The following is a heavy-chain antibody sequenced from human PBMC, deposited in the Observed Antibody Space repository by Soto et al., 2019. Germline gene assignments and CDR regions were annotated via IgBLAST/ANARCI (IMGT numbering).Heavy chain of an antibody. Sequence: EVQLLESGGDLVQPGGSLRLSCAASGFSFSSYAMSWVRQAPGKGLEWVSGISGSGGSTYYADSVKARYTISRDNSKNTLYLHMNSLRAQDTAVYYCAKSTRSRIVVGEGMDYWGQGTLVTVSS. CDR1: GFSFSSYA. J-gene: IGHJ4*02. CDR3: AKSTRSRIVVGEGMDY. V-gene: IGHV3-23*01. CDR2: ISGSGGST. D-gene: IGHD3-22*01.